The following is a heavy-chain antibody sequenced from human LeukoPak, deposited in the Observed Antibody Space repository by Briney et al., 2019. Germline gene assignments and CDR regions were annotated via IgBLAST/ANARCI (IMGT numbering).Heavy chain of an antibody. J-gene: IGHJ6*03. D-gene: IGHD6-13*01. V-gene: IGHV4-59*01. CDR2: IYYSGST. Sequence: SETLSLTCTVSGGSISSYYWSWLRQPPGKGLEWVGYIYYSGSTNYNPSLKSRVTISVDTSKNQFSLKLSSVTAADTAVYYCAGGGAAAGSYYYYYMDVWGKGTTVTVSS. CDR3: AGGGAAAGSYYYYYMDV. CDR1: GGSISSYY.